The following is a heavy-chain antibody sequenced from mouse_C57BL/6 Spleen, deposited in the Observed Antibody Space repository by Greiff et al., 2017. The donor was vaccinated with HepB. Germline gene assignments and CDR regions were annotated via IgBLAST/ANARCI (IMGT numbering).Heavy chain of an antibody. Sequence: VQLQQSGPGLVAPSQSLSITCTVSGFSLTSYAISWVRQPPGKGLEWLGVIWTGGGTNYNSALKSRLSISKDNSKSQVFLKMNSLQTDDTARYYCARVNYYGSSYYAMDYWGQGTSVTVSS. D-gene: IGHD1-1*01. CDR1: GFSLTSYA. V-gene: IGHV2-9-1*01. J-gene: IGHJ4*01. CDR2: IWTGGGT. CDR3: ARVNYYGSSYYAMDY.